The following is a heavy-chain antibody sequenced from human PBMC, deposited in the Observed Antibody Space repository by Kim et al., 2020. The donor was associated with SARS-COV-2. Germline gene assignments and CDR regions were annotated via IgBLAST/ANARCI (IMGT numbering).Heavy chain of an antibody. CDR2: ISSSSSTI. J-gene: IGHJ6*02. CDR1: GFTFSSYS. V-gene: IGHV3-48*02. CDR3: ARGTWFGDYYYYGMDV. D-gene: IGHD3-10*01. Sequence: GGSLRLSCAASGFTFSSYSMNWVRQAPGKGLEWVSYISSSSSTIYYADSVKGRFTISRDNAKNSLYLQMNSLRDEDTAVYYCARGTWFGDYYYYGMDVWGQGTTVTVSS.